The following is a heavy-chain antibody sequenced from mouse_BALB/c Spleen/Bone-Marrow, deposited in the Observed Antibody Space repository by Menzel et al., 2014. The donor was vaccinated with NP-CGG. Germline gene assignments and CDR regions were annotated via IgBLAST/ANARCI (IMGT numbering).Heavy chain of an antibody. D-gene: IGHD2-4*01. CDR2: INPYNDGT. J-gene: IGHJ3*01. CDR1: GYTFTSYF. CDR3: TRIDYDYDGVVCAY. Sequence: VQLKQSGPELVKPGASVKMSCKASGYTFTSYFMHWVKQRPGQGLEWIGYINPYNDGTKYNEKFKGKATLTSDKSSSTVYMELSSLTCEDSAVYYCTRIDYDYDGVVCAYWGQGTLLTVSA. V-gene: IGHV1-14*01.